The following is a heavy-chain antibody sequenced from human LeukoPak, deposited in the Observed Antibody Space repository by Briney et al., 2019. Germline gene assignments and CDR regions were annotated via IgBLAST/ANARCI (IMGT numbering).Heavy chain of an antibody. CDR3: TTGFESSGWDY. CDR2: IRSKNDGGTT. J-gene: IGHJ4*02. CDR1: GFTFSNAW. D-gene: IGHD6-19*01. V-gene: IGHV3-15*01. Sequence: KPGGSLRLSCEASGFTFSNAWMSWVRQVPGKGLEWVGRIRSKNDGGTTDYATPVKGRFTFSRDDSKNTLYLQMNSLKTEDTAIYYCTTGFESSGWDYWGQGTLVTVSS.